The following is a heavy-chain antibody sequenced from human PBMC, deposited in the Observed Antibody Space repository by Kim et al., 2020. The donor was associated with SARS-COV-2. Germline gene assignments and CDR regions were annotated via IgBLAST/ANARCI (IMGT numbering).Heavy chain of an antibody. J-gene: IGHJ5*02. Sequence: ASVKVSCKASGYTFTSYAMNWVRQAPGQGLEWMGWINTNTGNPTYAQGFTGRFVFSLDTSVSTAYLQISSLKAEDTAVYYCARDREPIGVVVPAAKVWFDPWGQGTLVTVSS. CDR1: GYTFTSYA. D-gene: IGHD2-2*01. V-gene: IGHV7-4-1*02. CDR3: ARDREPIGVVVPAAKVWFDP. CDR2: INTNTGNP.